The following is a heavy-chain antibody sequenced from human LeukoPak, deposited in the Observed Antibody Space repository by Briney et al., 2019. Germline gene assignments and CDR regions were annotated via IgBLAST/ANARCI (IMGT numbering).Heavy chain of an antibody. CDR2: IYPGDSDT. CDR1: GHNFTTFW. D-gene: IGHD1-20*01. V-gene: IGHV5-51*01. J-gene: IGHJ4*02. Sequence: GESLEISCKTSGHNFTTFWIGWVRQMPGKGLEWMGIIYPGDSDTRYSPSFQGQVTISADKSISTAYLQWSSLKASDTAMYYCARHMTGTEVDYWGQGTLVTVSS. CDR3: ARHMTGTEVDY.